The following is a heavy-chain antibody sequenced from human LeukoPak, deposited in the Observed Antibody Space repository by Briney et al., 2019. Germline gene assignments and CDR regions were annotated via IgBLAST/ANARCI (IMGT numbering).Heavy chain of an antibody. D-gene: IGHD3-3*01. J-gene: IGHJ4*02. V-gene: IGHV3-23*01. CDR2: VSERSDNT. Sequence: GGSLRLSCAASGFTSSRYAMSWVRQAPGKGLEWVSSVSERSDNTYYSDSVKGRFTISRDNSKNTLYLQMNSLRAEDTALYYCGKDPNFYDLLDYWGQGTLVTVSS. CDR3: GKDPNFYDLLDY. CDR1: GFTSSRYA.